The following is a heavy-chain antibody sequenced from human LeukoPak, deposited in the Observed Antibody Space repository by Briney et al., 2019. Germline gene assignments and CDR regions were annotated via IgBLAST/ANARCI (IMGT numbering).Heavy chain of an antibody. D-gene: IGHD2-21*02. J-gene: IGHJ4*02. CDR1: GFTFSSYG. CDR2: IRYDGSNK. CDR3: ARGMTWSAY. V-gene: IGHV3-30*02. Sequence: PGGSLRLSCAASGFTFSSYGMHWVRQAPGKGLEWVAFIRYDGSNKYYADSVKGRFTISRDNAKNSLYLQMNSLRAEDTALYYCARGMTWSAYWGQGTLVAVAS.